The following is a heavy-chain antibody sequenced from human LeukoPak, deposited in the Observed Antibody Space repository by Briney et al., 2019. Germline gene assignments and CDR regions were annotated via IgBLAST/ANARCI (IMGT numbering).Heavy chain of an antibody. CDR1: GYSFTSYG. Sequence: ASVKVSCKASGYSFTSYGISWVRQAPGQGLEWMGGIIPIFGTANYAQKFQGRVTITADESTSTAYMELSSLRSEDTAVYYCARKYGDSDYWGQGTLVTVSS. V-gene: IGHV1-69*13. J-gene: IGHJ4*02. CDR3: ARKYGDSDY. CDR2: IIPIFGTA. D-gene: IGHD4-17*01.